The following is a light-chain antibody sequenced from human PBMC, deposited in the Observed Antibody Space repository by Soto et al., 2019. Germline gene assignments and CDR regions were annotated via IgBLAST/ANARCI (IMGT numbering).Light chain of an antibody. J-gene: IGLJ3*02. Sequence: QSALTQPASVSGSPGQSITISCTGSNNDVGAYNYVSWYQQQPGKAPKLIIYEVNNQPSGVSHRFSGSKSGNTASLTISALQAYDEADYYCASYTISSTRVFGGGTKLTVL. CDR2: EVN. CDR3: ASYTISSTRV. CDR1: NNDVGAYNY. V-gene: IGLV2-14*01.